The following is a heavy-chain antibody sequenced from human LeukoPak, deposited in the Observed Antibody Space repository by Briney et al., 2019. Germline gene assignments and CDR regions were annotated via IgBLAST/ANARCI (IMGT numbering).Heavy chain of an antibody. Sequence: PSETLSLTCSVSGDSISNYYWSWIRQPAGKGLEWIGHIYTSGSTNYSPSLKSRVTMSVDTSKNQFSLKLESVTAADTAVYYCARVKMTSITSHDQWGQGTLVTVSS. CDR2: IYTSGST. CDR3: ARVKMTSITSHDQ. J-gene: IGHJ4*02. V-gene: IGHV4-4*07. D-gene: IGHD5-24*01. CDR1: GDSISNYY.